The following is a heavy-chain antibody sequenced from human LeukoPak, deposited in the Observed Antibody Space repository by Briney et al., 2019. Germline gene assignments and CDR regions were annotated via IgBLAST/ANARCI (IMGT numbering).Heavy chain of an antibody. D-gene: IGHD3-10*01. CDR1: GGSISSYY. CDR2: IYYSGST. Sequence: PSETLSLTCTVSGGSISSYYWSWIRQPPGKGLEWIGFIYYSGSTNYNPSLKSRLTISVDTSKNQVSLKLTSVTAADTAVYYCARGTMIRGAPFDPWGQGALVTVSS. J-gene: IGHJ5*02. CDR3: ARGTMIRGAPFDP. V-gene: IGHV4-59*01.